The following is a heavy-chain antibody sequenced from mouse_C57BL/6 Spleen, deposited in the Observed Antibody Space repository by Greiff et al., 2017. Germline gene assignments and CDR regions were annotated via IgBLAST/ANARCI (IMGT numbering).Heavy chain of an antibody. CDR2: ISSGSSNI. Sequence: EVMLVESGGGLVKPGGSLKLSCAASGFTFSDYGMHWVRQAPEKGLEWVAYISSGSSNIYYADTVKGRFTISRDNAKNTLSLQMTSLRSADTAMYYCARLLNGFYAMDYWGQGTSVTVSS. V-gene: IGHV5-17*01. J-gene: IGHJ4*01. CDR1: GFTFSDYG. CDR3: ARLLNGFYAMDY. D-gene: IGHD1-1*01.